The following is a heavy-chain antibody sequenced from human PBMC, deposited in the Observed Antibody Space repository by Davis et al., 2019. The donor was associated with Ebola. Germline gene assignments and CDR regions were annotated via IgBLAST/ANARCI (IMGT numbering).Heavy chain of an antibody. Sequence: ASVKVSCKASGYTFTSYGISWVRQAPGQGLEWMGWMNPNSGNTGYAQKFQGRVTMTRNTSISTAYMELSSLRSEDTAVYYCARGSSSSWYLPLYWGQGTLVTVSS. V-gene: IGHV1-8*02. CDR3: ARGSSSSWYLPLY. CDR2: MNPNSGNT. D-gene: IGHD6-13*01. CDR1: GYTFTSYG. J-gene: IGHJ4*02.